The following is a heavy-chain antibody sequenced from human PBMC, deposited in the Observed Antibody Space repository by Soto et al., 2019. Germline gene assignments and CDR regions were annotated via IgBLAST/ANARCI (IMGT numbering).Heavy chain of an antibody. J-gene: IGHJ4*02. CDR3: ARGRSQMRIVVVRFDY. CDR1: GGSFSGYY. D-gene: IGHD3-22*01. V-gene: IGHV4-34*01. Sequence: QVQLQQWGAGLLKPSETLSLTCAVYGGSFSGYYWSWIRQPPGKGLEWIGEINHSGSTNYNPSLKSRVTISVDTSKNQLSLKLSSVTAADTAVYYCARGRSQMRIVVVRFDYWGQGTLVTVSS. CDR2: INHSGST.